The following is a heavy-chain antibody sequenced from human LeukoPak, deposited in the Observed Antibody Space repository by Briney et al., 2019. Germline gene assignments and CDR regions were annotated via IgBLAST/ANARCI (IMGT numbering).Heavy chain of an antibody. J-gene: IGHJ4*02. Sequence: ASVKVSCKASGYAFTSYGISWVRQAPGQGLEWMGWISAYNGNTNYAQKLQGRVTMTTDTSTSTAYMELRSLRSDDTAVYYCARGERGSYFTPDRYWGQGTLVTVSS. D-gene: IGHD1-26*01. V-gene: IGHV1-18*01. CDR1: GYAFTSYG. CDR3: ARGERGSYFTPDRY. CDR2: ISAYNGNT.